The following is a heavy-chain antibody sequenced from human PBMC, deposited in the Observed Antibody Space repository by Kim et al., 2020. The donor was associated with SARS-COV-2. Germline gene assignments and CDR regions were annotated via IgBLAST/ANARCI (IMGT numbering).Heavy chain of an antibody. J-gene: IGHJ6*02. CDR3: ARDPHGYSNYYGMDV. V-gene: IGHV1-18*01. D-gene: IGHD4-4*01. Sequence: QRLQGRVTMTTDTSTSTAYMELRSLRSDDTAVYYCARDPHGYSNYYGMDVWGQGTTVTVSS.